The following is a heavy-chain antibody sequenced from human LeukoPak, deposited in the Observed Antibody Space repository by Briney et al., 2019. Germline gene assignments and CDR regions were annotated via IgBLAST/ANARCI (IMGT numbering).Heavy chain of an antibody. CDR3: AREYGYDSSGYSPVAY. V-gene: IGHV1-2*02. CDR2: INPNSGGT. J-gene: IGHJ4*02. Sequence: ASVKVSCKASGYTFTGYYMHWVRQAPGQGPEWMGWINPNSGGTNYAQKFQGRVTMTRDTSISTAYMELSRLRSDDTAVYYCAREYGYDSSGYSPVAYWGQGTLVTVSS. D-gene: IGHD3-22*01. CDR1: GYTFTGYY.